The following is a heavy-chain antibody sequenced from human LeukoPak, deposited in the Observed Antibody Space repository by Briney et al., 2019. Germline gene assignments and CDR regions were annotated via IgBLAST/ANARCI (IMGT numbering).Heavy chain of an antibody. D-gene: IGHD6-19*01. CDR3: ARVGDRGWHPDY. CDR2: IISKAYDVTP. CDR1: VFTFGLYS. V-gene: IGHV3-49*04. Sequence: TGGSQSLFCTPYVFTFGLYSTSCVRHARGGGRECVGFIISKAYDVTPKFAAAVKRSLTSSRDDYTSIAYLQLNSLKTECTTIYYCARVGDRGWHPDYWGEGTLVTVPS. J-gene: IGHJ4*02.